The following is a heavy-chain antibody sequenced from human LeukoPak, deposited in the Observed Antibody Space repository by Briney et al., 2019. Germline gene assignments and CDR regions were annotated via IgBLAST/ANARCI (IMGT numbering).Heavy chain of an antibody. CDR1: GGSVSSGSYY. D-gene: IGHD2-15*01. J-gene: IGHJ4*02. CDR3: ARVGCSGGSCYFDY. V-gene: IGHV4-61*01. CDR2: IYYSGST. Sequence: SETLSLTCTVSGGSVSSGSYYWSWIRQPPGKGLEWIGYIYYSGSTNYNPSLKSRVTISVDTSKNQFSLKLSSVTAADTAVYYCARVGCSGGSCYFDYWGQGTLVTVSS.